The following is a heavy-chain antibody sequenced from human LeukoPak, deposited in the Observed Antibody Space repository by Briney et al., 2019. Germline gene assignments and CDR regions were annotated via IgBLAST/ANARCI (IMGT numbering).Heavy chain of an antibody. CDR3: ARSPGGSGTRAFDI. Sequence: SETLSLTCTVSGASISGGSYYWSWIRQPAGKGLEWIGRIYTTGGTNYNPSLKSRVTISVDTSKNQFSLELSSVTAADTAVYYCARSPGGSGTRAFDIWGQGTMVTVSS. CDR1: GASISGGSYY. D-gene: IGHD3-10*01. V-gene: IGHV4-61*02. CDR2: IYTTGGT. J-gene: IGHJ3*02.